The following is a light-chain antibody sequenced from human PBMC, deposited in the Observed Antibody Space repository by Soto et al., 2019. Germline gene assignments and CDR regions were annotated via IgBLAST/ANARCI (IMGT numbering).Light chain of an antibody. V-gene: IGKV3-15*01. CDR3: QQYNNWPPWT. CDR1: QSVSSN. J-gene: IGKJ1*01. Sequence: ERVMSQSPATLSVSPGERATLSCRASQSVSSNLAWYQQKPGQAPRLLIYSASTRATGIPARFSGSGSGTEFTLTISSLQSEDFAVYYCQQYNNWPPWTFGQGTKVDIK. CDR2: SAS.